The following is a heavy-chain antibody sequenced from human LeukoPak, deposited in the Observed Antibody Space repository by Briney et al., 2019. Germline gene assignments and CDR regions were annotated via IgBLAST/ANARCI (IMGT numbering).Heavy chain of an antibody. J-gene: IGHJ4*02. V-gene: IGHV3-9*01. CDR1: GFTFDDYA. Sequence: GGSLRLSCAASGFTFDDYAMHWVRQAPGKGLEWVSGISWNSGSIGYADSVKGRFTISRDNAKNSLYLQMNSLRAEDTALYYCARGKYYDFWSGYYGPEGFDYWGQGTLVTVSS. CDR2: ISWNSGSI. D-gene: IGHD3-3*01. CDR3: ARGKYYDFWSGYYGPEGFDY.